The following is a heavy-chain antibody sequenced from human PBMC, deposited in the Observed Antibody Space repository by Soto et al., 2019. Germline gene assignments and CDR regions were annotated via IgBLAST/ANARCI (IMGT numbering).Heavy chain of an antibody. CDR2: ISSTGTSM. CDR3: ARETHFIDY. J-gene: IGHJ4*02. Sequence: ESGGALVQPGGSLRLSCAASGFTFSSYEMNWVRQAPGKGLEWVSYISSTGTSMDYADSVKVRFTISRDNAKNSLFLQLNSLRDEDTAVYYCARETHFIDYWGQGTLVSVSA. V-gene: IGHV3-48*03. CDR1: GFTFSSYE.